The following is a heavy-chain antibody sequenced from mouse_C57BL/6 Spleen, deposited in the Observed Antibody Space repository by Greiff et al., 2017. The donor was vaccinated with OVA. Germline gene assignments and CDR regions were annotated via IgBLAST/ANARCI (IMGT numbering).Heavy chain of an antibody. CDR2: IDPNSGGT. D-gene: IGHD1-1*01. J-gene: IGHJ4*01. V-gene: IGHV1-72*01. CDR1: GYTFTSYW. Sequence: VQLQQPGAELVKPGASVKLSCKASGYTFTSYWMHWVKQRPGRGLEWIGRIDPNSGGTKYNEKFKSKATLTVDNPSSTAYMQLSSLTSEDSAVYYWARVTTVVANAMDYWGQGTSVTVSS. CDR3: ARVTTVVANAMDY.